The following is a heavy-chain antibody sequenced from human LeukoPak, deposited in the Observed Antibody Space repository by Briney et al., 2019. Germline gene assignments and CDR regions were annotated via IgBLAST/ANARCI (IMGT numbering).Heavy chain of an antibody. D-gene: IGHD6-19*01. CDR1: GGSISSGGHY. CDR2: ISSTGST. Sequence: SQTLSLTCTVSGGSISSGGHYWSWIRQPAGKGLEYLGRISSTGSTNYNPSLRSRVTISADTSKNHFSLKLTSVTAADTAVYYCARVMIRGTWGGSGWPYYYYYGMDVWGQGTTVTVSS. CDR3: ARVMIRGTWGGSGWPYYYYYGMDV. V-gene: IGHV4-61*02. J-gene: IGHJ6*02.